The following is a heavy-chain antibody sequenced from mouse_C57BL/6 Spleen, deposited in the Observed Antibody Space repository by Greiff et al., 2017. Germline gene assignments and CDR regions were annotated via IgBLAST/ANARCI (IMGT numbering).Heavy chain of an antibody. J-gene: IGHJ1*03. CDR3: ARYYSNFWYFDV. D-gene: IGHD2-5*01. Sequence: VQLKQSGAELVKPGASVKLSCTASGFNIKDYYMHWVKQRTEQGLEWIGRIDPEDGETKYAPKFPGKATITADTSSNTAYLQLSSLTSEDTAVYYCARYYSNFWYFDVWGTGTTVTVSS. CDR1: GFNIKDYY. CDR2: IDPEDGET. V-gene: IGHV14-2*01.